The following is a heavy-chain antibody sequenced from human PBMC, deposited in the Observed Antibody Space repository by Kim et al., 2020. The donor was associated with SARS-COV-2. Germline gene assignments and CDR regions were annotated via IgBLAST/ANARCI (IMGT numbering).Heavy chain of an antibody. CDR2: NGNI. CDR3: ARNDYFDY. V-gene: IGHV1-3*01. J-gene: IGHJ4*02. Sequence: NGNIKYAEKCQARITVTRDTSASTVYMELGSLRSEDTAVYYCARNDYFDYWGQGTLVTVSS.